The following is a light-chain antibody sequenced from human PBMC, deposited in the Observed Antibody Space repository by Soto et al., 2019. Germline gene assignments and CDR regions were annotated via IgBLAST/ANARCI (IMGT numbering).Light chain of an antibody. Sequence: QSVLTQPPSVSGTPGQRVTISCSGSNSNVGGNNVTWYQQYPGTAPRLIIYSVYQRPSGVPDRFSGSKSGTSASLAISGLQSDDEADYYCAAWDDSMKAIFGGGTQLTVL. CDR1: NSNVGGNN. CDR2: SVY. J-gene: IGLJ7*01. V-gene: IGLV1-44*01. CDR3: AAWDDSMKAI.